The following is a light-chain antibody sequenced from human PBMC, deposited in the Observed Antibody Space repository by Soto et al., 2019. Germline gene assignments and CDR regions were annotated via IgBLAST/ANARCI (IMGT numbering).Light chain of an antibody. CDR3: SSYTSSSTYV. V-gene: IGLV2-18*02. J-gene: IGLJ1*01. CDR1: SSEVGSYNR. Sequence: QSVLTQPPSVSGSPGQSVTISCTGTSSEVGSYNRVSWYQQPPGTAPKVMIYDVSNRPSGVPDRFSGSKSGNTAPLTISGLQAEDESDYYCSSYTSSSTYVFGTGTKVTVL. CDR2: DVS.